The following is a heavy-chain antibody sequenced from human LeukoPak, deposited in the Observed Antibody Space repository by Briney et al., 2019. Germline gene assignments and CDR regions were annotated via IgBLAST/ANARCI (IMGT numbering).Heavy chain of an antibody. CDR1: GFTFSSYA. CDR3: AREFWGYCSGGSCPDGMDV. D-gene: IGHD2-15*01. J-gene: IGHJ6*04. Sequence: GRSLRLSCAASGFTFSSYAMRWVRQAPGKGLEWVAVISYDGSNKYYADSVKGRFTISRDNSKNTLYLQMNSLRAEDTAVYYCAREFWGYCSGGSCPDGMDVWGKGTTVTVSS. CDR2: ISYDGSNK. V-gene: IGHV3-30*04.